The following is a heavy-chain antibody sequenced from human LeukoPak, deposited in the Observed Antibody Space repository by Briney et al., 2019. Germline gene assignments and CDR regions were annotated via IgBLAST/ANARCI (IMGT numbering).Heavy chain of an antibody. V-gene: IGHV3-15*07. CDR2: IKSKTDGGTT. CDR1: GNYW. CDR3: TRIFRTAHFDY. D-gene: IGHD2/OR15-2a*01. Sequence: GGSLRLSCAASGNYWMHWVRQAPGKGLVWVGRIKSKTDGGTTDYAAPVKGRFTISRDDSENTLYLQVNSLKTEDTAVYYCTRIFRTAHFDYWGQGTPVTVSS. J-gene: IGHJ4*02.